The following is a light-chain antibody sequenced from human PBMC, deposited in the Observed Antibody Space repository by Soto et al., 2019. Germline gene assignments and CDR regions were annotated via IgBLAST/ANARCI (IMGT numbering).Light chain of an antibody. Sequence: QSALTQPASVSGSPGQSIAISCTGTSSDVGGYNSVSWYQQHLGKAPKLMIYDVTNRPSGVSNRFSGSKSGNTASLTISGLQAEDEADYYCSSYASGGTYVFGTGTKLTVL. CDR1: SSDVGGYNS. J-gene: IGLJ1*01. CDR2: DVT. V-gene: IGLV2-14*01. CDR3: SSYASGGTYV.